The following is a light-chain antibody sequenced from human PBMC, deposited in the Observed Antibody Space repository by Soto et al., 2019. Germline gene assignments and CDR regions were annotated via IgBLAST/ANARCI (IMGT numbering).Light chain of an antibody. CDR2: DVT. V-gene: IGLV2-11*01. J-gene: IGLJ2*01. CDR3: CSYGGSYTVV. Sequence: QSVLTQPRSVSGSPGQSVTISCTGTSSDVGGYTYVSWYQQHPGIAPKLMIYDVTKRPSGVPDRFSGSKSGNTASLTISGLQAEDEADYYCCSYGGSYTVVFGGGTKLTVL. CDR1: SSDVGGYTY.